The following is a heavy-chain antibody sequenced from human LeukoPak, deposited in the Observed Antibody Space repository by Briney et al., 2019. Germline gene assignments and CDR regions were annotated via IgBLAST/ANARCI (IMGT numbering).Heavy chain of an antibody. Sequence: GGSLSLSCAASGFTFSSYAMSWVRQAPGKGLEWVAVISYDGSNKYYADSVKGRFTISRDNSKNTLYLQMNSLRTEDTAVYYCAGDYGDHPWGQGTLVTVSS. J-gene: IGHJ5*02. CDR1: GFTFSSYA. CDR2: ISYDGSNK. CDR3: AGDYGDHP. V-gene: IGHV3-30-3*01. D-gene: IGHD4-17*01.